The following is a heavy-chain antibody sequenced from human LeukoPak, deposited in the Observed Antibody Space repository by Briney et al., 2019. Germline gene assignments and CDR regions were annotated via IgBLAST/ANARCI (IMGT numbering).Heavy chain of an antibody. V-gene: IGHV4-59*01. J-gene: IGHJ5*02. CDR1: GGSISSYY. CDR2: IYFSGIT. CDR3: ARGYDYRSSWFDP. Sequence: SETLSLTCTVSGGSISSYYWIWIRQPQGKEWVGIGYIYFSGITNYNASLRSRVTTSVDTSKNQFSLKLTSVTAADTAVYYCARGYDYRSSWFDPWGQGTLVTVSS. D-gene: IGHD1-1*01.